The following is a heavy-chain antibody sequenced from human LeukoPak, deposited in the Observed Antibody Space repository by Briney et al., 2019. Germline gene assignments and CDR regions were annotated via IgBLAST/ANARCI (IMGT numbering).Heavy chain of an antibody. CDR2: ISGSNSYI. D-gene: IGHD4-11*01. CDR1: GFTFNSYS. J-gene: IGHJ4*02. CDR3: ARDKWLTTTHYFDY. Sequence: GGSLRLSCAASGFTFNSYSMNWVRQAPGKGLEWVSSISGSNSYIYYADSMKGRFTISRDNAKNSVYLQMNSLRAEDTAVYYCARDKWLTTTHYFDYWGQGTLVTVSS. V-gene: IGHV3-21*01.